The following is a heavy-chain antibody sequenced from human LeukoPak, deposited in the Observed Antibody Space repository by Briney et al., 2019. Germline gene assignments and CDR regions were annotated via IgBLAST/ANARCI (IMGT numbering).Heavy chain of an antibody. D-gene: IGHD3-9*01. J-gene: IGHJ4*02. CDR3: ARDGLYYDILTGYYSPFDY. CDR1: GYTFTTNG. V-gene: IGHV1-18*04. CDR2: ISPYDGDT. Sequence: ASVKVSCKASGYTFTTNGVSWVRQAPGQGLEWLAWISPYDGDTNYTPDLQGRVTLSTDTSTSTAYMELTSLRSDDTAVYYCARDGLYYDILTGYYSPFDYWGQGTLVTVSS.